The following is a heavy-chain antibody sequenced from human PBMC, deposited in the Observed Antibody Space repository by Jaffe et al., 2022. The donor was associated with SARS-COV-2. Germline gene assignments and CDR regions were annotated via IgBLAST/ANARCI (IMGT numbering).Heavy chain of an antibody. D-gene: IGHD6-13*01. CDR2: IYYSGST. Sequence: QVQLQESGPGLVKPSETLSLTCTVSGGSISSYYWSWIRQPPGKGLEWIGYIYYSGSTNYNPSLKSRVTISVDTSKNQFSLKLSSVTAADTAVYYCARSLMPNSSWYWYGLYPWGQGTLVTVSS. J-gene: IGHJ5*02. CDR3: ARSLMPNSSWYWYGLYP. V-gene: IGHV4-59*01. CDR1: GGSISSYY.